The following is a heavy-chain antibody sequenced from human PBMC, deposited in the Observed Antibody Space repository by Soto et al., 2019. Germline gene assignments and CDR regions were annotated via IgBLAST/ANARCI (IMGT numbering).Heavy chain of an antibody. CDR3: ARRVYPYCSGGSCYSFWFDP. CDR1: GGSISSGDYY. CDR2: IYYSGST. Sequence: SETLSLTCTVSGGSISSGDYYWSWIRQPPGKGLEWIGYIYYSGSTYYNPSLKSRVTISVDTSKNQFSLKLSSVTAADTAVYYCARRVYPYCSGGSCYSFWFDPWGQGTLVT. J-gene: IGHJ5*02. V-gene: IGHV4-30-4*01. D-gene: IGHD2-15*01.